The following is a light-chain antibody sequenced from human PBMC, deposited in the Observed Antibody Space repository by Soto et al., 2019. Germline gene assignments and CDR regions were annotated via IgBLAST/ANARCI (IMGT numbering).Light chain of an antibody. J-gene: IGLJ2*01. CDR2: SNN. CDR1: RSNIGSNT. Sequence: QSVLTQPPSASGTPGQRVTLFCCGRRSNIGSNTVNWFQQLPGTAPKLLIYSNNQRPSGVPDRFSGSKSGTSASLAISGLQSEDEADYYCAAWDDSLNGVVFGGGTKLTVL. CDR3: AAWDDSLNGVV. V-gene: IGLV1-44*01.